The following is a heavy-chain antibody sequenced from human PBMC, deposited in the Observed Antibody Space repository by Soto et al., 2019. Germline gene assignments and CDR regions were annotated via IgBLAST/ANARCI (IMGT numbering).Heavy chain of an antibody. CDR3: ARVRGYSYGCFDY. CDR1: GGSISSGGYY. D-gene: IGHD5-18*01. J-gene: IGHJ4*02. CDR2: IYYSGST. V-gene: IGHV4-31*03. Sequence: TSETLSLTCTVSGGSISSGGYYWSWIRQHPGKGLEWIGYIYYSGSTYYNPSLKSRVTISVDTSKNQFSLKLSSVTAADTAVYYCARVRGYSYGCFDYWGQGTLVTVSS.